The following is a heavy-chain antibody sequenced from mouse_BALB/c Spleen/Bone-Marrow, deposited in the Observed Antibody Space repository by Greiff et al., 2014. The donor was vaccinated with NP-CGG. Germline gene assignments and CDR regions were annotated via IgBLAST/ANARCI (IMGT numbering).Heavy chain of an antibody. CDR1: GYTSTSYT. CDR2: INPSSGYT. V-gene: IGHV1-4*02. J-gene: IGHJ4*01. CDR3: AREVRRGYFALDY. Sequence: VQLQQSAAELARPGASVKMSCKASGYTSTSYTMHWVKQRPGQALEWIGYINPSSGYTEYNQKFKDKTTLTADKSSSTAYMQLSSLTSEDSAVYYCAREVRRGYFALDYWGQGTSVTVSS. D-gene: IGHD2-14*01.